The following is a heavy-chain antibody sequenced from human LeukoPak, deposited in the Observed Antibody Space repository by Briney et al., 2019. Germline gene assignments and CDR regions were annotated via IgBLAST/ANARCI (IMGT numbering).Heavy chain of an antibody. CDR1: GFTFDDYA. V-gene: IGHV3-9*01. CDR2: ISWNSGSI. CDR3: ARSTYDSSGYRFDS. Sequence: GGSLRLSCAASGFTFDDYAMHWVRQAPGKGLEWVSGISWNSGSIGYADSVKGRFTISRDNAKNSLYLQMNSLRTEDTALYYCARSTYDSSGYRFDSWGQGTLVTVSS. D-gene: IGHD3-22*01. J-gene: IGHJ4*02.